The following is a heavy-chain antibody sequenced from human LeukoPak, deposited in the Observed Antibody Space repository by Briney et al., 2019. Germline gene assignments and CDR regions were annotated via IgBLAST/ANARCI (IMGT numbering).Heavy chain of an antibody. CDR1: GYTFTGYY. CDR3: ARDLDDFWSGSLFDY. D-gene: IGHD3-3*01. V-gene: IGHV1-2*02. Sequence: ASVKVSCKASGYTFTGYYMHWVRQAPGQGLEWMGWINPNSGGTNYAQKFQGRVTMTRDTSISTAYMELSRLRSDDTAVYYCARDLDDFWSGSLFDYWGQGTLVTVSS. J-gene: IGHJ4*02. CDR2: INPNSGGT.